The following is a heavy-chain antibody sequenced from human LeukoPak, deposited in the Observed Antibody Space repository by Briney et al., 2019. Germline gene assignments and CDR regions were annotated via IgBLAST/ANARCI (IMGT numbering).Heavy chain of an antibody. J-gene: IGHJ3*02. CDR3: ARRFYYGSGSYYHDAFDI. V-gene: IGHV1-3*01. Sequence: ASVKVSCKASGYTFTSYAMHWVRQAPGQRLEWMGWINAGNGNTKYSQKFQGRVTTTRDTSASTAYMELSSLRSEDTAVYYCARRFYYGSGSYYHDAFDIWGQGTMVTVSS. CDR2: INAGNGNT. D-gene: IGHD3-10*01. CDR1: GYTFTSYA.